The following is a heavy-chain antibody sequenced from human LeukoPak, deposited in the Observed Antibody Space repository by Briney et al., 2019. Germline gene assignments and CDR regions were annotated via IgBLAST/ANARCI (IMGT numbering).Heavy chain of an antibody. CDR1: GGSISSYY. Sequence: PSETLSLTCTVSGGSISSYYWNWIRQYPGKGLEWIGYIYTSGSTYYNPSLKSRVTISKDTSKNQFSLKLTSVTAADTAVYYCARWVGTITPYYYGMDVWGQGTTVTVSS. V-gene: IGHV4-59*06. CDR2: IYTSGST. D-gene: IGHD5-24*01. J-gene: IGHJ6*02. CDR3: ARWVGTITPYYYGMDV.